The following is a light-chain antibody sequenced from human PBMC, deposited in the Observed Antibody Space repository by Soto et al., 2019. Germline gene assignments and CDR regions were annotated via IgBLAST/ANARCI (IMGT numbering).Light chain of an antibody. V-gene: IGLV2-14*01. CDR3: CSYTSSSTTYV. CDR1: SSDVGGYNY. Sequence: QSVLTQPASVSGSPGQSITISCTGTSSDVGGYNYVSWYQQHPGKAPKLMIYEVSNRPSGVSNRFSGSKSGNTASLTISGLQAEDEAYYYCCSYTSSSTTYVFGTGTKVTVL. J-gene: IGLJ1*01. CDR2: EVS.